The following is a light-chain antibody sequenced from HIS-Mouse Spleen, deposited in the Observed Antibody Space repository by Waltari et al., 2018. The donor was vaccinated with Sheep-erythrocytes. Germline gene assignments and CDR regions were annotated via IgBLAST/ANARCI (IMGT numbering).Light chain of an antibody. Sequence: DIQLTQSPSFLSASVGDRVTITCRASQGISSYLAWYQQKPGKATKLLIYAASTLQSGVPSRFSGSGSGTEFTLTISSLQPDDFATYYCQQYNSYSWTFGQGTKVEIK. CDR1: QGISSY. CDR2: AAS. V-gene: IGKV1-9*01. J-gene: IGKJ1*01. CDR3: QQYNSYSWT.